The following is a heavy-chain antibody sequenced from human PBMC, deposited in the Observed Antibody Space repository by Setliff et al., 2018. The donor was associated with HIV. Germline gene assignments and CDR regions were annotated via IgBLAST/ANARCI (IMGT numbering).Heavy chain of an antibody. CDR1: GGSFSGYY. J-gene: IGHJ4*02. Sequence: SETLSLTCAVYGGSFSGYYWSWIRQPPGKGLEWIGEINHSGSTNYNPSLKSRVTISVDTSKNQFSLKLSSVTAADTAVYFCARLIHTGLLYFDFWGLGTLVTVSS. CDR2: INHSGST. V-gene: IGHV4-34*01. CDR3: ARLIHTGLLYFDF. D-gene: IGHD2-8*02.